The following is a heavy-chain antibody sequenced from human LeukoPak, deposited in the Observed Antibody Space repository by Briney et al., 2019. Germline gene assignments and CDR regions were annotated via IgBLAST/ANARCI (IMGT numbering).Heavy chain of an antibody. CDR2: IYYSGST. V-gene: IGHV4-39*07. CDR3: ARVPYYYGSGSFYFDY. D-gene: IGHD3-10*01. J-gene: IGHJ4*02. Sequence: SETLSLTCTVSGGSISSSSYYWGWIRQPPGKGLEWIGSIYYSGSTYYNPSLKSRVTISVDTSKNQFSLKLSSVTAADTAVYYCARVPYYYGSGSFYFDYWGQGTLVTVSS. CDR1: GGSISSSSYY.